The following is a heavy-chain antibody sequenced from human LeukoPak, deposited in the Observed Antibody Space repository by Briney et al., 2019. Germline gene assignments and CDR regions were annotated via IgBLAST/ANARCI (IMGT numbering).Heavy chain of an antibody. CDR2: INPSGGST. CDR1: GYTFTSYY. CDR3: AREAGSITMVRGVNRWFDP. Sequence: ASVKVSCKASGYTFTSYYMHWVRQAPGQGLEWMGIINPSGGSTSYAQRFQGRVTMTRDTSISTAYMELSRLRSDDTAVYYCAREAGSITMVRGVNRWFDPWGQGTLVTVSS. D-gene: IGHD3-10*01. J-gene: IGHJ5*02. V-gene: IGHV1-46*01.